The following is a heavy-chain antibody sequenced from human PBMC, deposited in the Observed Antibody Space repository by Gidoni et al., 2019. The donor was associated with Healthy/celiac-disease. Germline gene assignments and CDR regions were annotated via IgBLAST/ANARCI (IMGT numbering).Heavy chain of an antibody. Sequence: EVQLVESGGGVLGPGGCLGLSCEASGLTFADYGMSWVRQAQGKGLEWVSGINWNGGSTGYADSVKGRFTISRDNAKNSLYLQMNSLRAEDTALYYCAREEIGSIAAPVDYWGQGTLVTVSS. CDR1: GLTFADYG. CDR3: AREEIGSIAAPVDY. D-gene: IGHD6-6*01. V-gene: IGHV3-20*04. J-gene: IGHJ4*02. CDR2: INWNGGST.